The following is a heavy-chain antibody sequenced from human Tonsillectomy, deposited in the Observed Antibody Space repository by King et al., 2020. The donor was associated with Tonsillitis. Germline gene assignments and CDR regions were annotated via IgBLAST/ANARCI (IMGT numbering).Heavy chain of an antibody. Sequence: QLVQSGAEVKKPGASVKVSCKASGFTFTSYLLHWVRQAPGQGLEWLGIVNPSGGGTTYAQKFQGRVTMTRDTSTSTVYMELSSLRSEDTAVYYCARGGVRLWLNYFDYWGQGTLVTVSS. CDR1: GFTFTSYL. CDR3: ARGGVRLWLNYFDY. D-gene: IGHD5-18*01. J-gene: IGHJ4*02. CDR2: VNPSGGGT. V-gene: IGHV1-46*01.